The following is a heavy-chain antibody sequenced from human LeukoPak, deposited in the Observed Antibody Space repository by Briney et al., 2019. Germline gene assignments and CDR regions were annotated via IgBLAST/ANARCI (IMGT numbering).Heavy chain of an antibody. CDR2: ISHSGTTI. CDR1: GFTFSIYE. D-gene: IGHD6-13*01. V-gene: IGHV3-48*03. J-gene: IGHJ4*02. CDR3: ARDMATAGDY. Sequence: GGSLRLSCAASGFTFSIYEMNWVRQAPGKGLEWVSYISHSGTTIYYADSVKGRFTISRDNAKNSLYLQMNSLTAEDTAVYYCARDMATAGDYRGQGTLVTVSS.